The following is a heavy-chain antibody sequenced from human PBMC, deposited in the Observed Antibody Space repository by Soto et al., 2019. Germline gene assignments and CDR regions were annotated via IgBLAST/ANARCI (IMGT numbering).Heavy chain of an antibody. J-gene: IGHJ6*02. CDR3: ARDGSGWSLYYYYGMDV. CDR1: GYTFTSYG. Sequence: QVQLVQSGAEVKKPGASVKVSCKASGYTFTSYGISWVRQAPGQGLEWMGWISAYNGNTNYAQKLQGRVTMTTDTSTSTAYMERRSLRSDDTAVYYCARDGSGWSLYYYYGMDVWGQGTTVTVSS. D-gene: IGHD6-19*01. V-gene: IGHV1-18*01. CDR2: ISAYNGNT.